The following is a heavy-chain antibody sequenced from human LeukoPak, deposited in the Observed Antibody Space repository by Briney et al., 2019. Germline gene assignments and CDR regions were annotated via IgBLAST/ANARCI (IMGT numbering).Heavy chain of an antibody. J-gene: IGHJ4*02. CDR3: ARPDFWSGYYNY. CDR2: VYTSGSS. D-gene: IGHD3-3*01. V-gene: IGHV4-4*07. Sequence: SETLSLTCTVSGGSISGYYWNWIRQPAGKGLEWIGRVYTSGSSTYNPSLKSRVTISLDKSKNQFSLKLSSVTAADTAVYYCARPDFWSGYYNYWGQGTLVTVSS. CDR1: GGSISGYY.